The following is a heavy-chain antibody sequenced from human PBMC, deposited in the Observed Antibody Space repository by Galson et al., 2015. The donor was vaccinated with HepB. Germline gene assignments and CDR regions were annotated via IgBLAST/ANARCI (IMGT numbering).Heavy chain of an antibody. CDR2: IYYSGST. CDR1: GGSISSYY. Sequence: LSLTCTVSGGSISSYYWSWIRQPPGKGLEWIGYIYYSGSTNYNPSLKSRVTISVDTSKNQFSLKLSSVTAADTAVYYCARGYYYYDSSGPLRNWGQGTLVTVSS. CDR3: ARGYYYYDSSGPLRN. D-gene: IGHD3-22*01. V-gene: IGHV4-59*01. J-gene: IGHJ4*02.